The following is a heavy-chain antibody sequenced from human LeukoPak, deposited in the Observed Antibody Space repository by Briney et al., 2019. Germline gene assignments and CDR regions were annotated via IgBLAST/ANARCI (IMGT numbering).Heavy chain of an antibody. Sequence: GRSLGLSCAASGFTFSSYAMHWVRQAPGKGLEWVAVISYDGSKKYYADSVKGRFTISRDNSKSTLYLQMDSLTADDTAVYYCVRDGPLDYCTSTRCYFFDYWGQRTLVTVSS. CDR1: GFTFSSYA. D-gene: IGHD2-2*01. CDR3: VRDGPLDYCTSTRCYFFDY. CDR2: ISYDGSKK. J-gene: IGHJ4*02. V-gene: IGHV3-30-3*01.